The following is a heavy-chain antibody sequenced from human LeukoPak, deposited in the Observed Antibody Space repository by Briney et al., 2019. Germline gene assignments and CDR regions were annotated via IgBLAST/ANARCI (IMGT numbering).Heavy chain of an antibody. V-gene: IGHV3-7*01. CDR2: IKQDGSEK. Sequence: GGSLRLSCAASGFTFSNYNMNWVRQAPGKGLEWVANIKQDGSEKYYVDSVKGRFTISRDNAKNSLYLQMNSLRAEDTAVYYCARVIDFWSGFDAFDIWGQGTMVTVSS. CDR1: GFTFSNYN. CDR3: ARVIDFWSGFDAFDI. J-gene: IGHJ3*02. D-gene: IGHD3-3*01.